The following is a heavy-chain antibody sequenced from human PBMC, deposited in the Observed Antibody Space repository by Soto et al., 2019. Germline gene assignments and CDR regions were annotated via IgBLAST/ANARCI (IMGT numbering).Heavy chain of an antibody. CDR3: ARSGDNYNVLDY. CDR2: SSNSGTFT. CDR1: GFTLSDDY. Sequence: GGSLRLSCAASGFTLSDDYMSWVREAPGKGLEWVSFSSNSGTFTKYADSVKGRFTISRDNAKNSLYLQINSLRGEDTAIYFCARSGDNYNVLDYWGPGTPVTVSS. D-gene: IGHD3-10*02. J-gene: IGHJ4*02. V-gene: IGHV3-11*03.